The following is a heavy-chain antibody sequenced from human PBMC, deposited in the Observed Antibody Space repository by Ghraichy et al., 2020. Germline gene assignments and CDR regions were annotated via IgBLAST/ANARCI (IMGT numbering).Heavy chain of an antibody. V-gene: IGHV3-23*01. D-gene: IGHD2-15*01. J-gene: IGHJ4*02. Sequence: GESLRLSCAASGLTFSNHAMSWVRQAPGKGLEWVSGISDSGDNTYYADSVKGRFTISRDNSKNTLYLQMNSLRVEDTAVYYCAKDHVWRSHVCYFDYWGQGALVTVSS. CDR1: GLTFSNHA. CDR2: ISDSGDNT. CDR3: AKDHVWRSHVCYFDY.